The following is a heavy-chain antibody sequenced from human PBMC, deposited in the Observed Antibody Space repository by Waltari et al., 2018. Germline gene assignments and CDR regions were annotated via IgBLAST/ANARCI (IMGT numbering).Heavy chain of an antibody. V-gene: IGHV3-7*01. CDR3: ARDSAPYSNYADAIDI. Sequence: EVQLVESGGGLVQPGGSLRVSCVASGLDVLNSWMSWVGQAQGKGLEWVASIRKEGGEEYYVDSVKGRVTVSRNNATNSLHLHMDSLRVEDTAIYYCARDSAPYSNYADAIDIWGQGTMVIVSS. CDR1: GLDVLNSW. D-gene: IGHD4-4*01. CDR2: IRKEGGEE. J-gene: IGHJ3*02.